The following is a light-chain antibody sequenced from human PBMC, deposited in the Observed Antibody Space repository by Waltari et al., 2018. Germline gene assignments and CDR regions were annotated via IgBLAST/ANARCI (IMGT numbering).Light chain of an antibody. CDR1: TASLSTTSY. J-gene: IGLJ3*02. CDR3: ALYMGSGIWV. CDR2: KAN. Sequence: QTVVTQEPSLPVSPGGTVPLTCALTTASLSTTSYSTWYQQTPGQAPRTLVYKANARSSGVPDRFSGSILGNTAALTITGAQADDESDYYCALYMGSGIWVFGGGTRLTVL. V-gene: IGLV8-61*01.